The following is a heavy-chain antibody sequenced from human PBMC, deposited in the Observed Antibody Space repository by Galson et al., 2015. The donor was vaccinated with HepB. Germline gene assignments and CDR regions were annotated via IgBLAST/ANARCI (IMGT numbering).Heavy chain of an antibody. CDR3: ARDYGGPDCSSPSCYNDYYYYGMDV. V-gene: IGHV3-48*02. CDR2: ISSRSRTI. CDR1: GFIFSNYG. J-gene: IGHJ6*02. D-gene: IGHD2-2*02. Sequence: SLRLSCAASGFIFSNYGMHWVRQAPGKGLEWVSYISSRSRTIYYADSVKGRFTISRDNAENSLYLQMNSLRDEDTAVYYCARDYGGPDCSSPSCYNDYYYYGMDVWGQGTTVTVSS.